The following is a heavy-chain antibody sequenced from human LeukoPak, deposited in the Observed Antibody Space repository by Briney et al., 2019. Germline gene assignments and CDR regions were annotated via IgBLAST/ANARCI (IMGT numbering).Heavy chain of an antibody. D-gene: IGHD1-26*01. CDR3: ARAEWELPSLFDY. V-gene: IGHV1-2*02. Sequence: ASVKVSCKASGYTFTGYYMHWVRQAPGQGLEWMGWINPNSGGTNYAQKFQGRVTMTRDTSISTAYMELSRLRSDDTAVYYCARAEWELPSLFDYWGQGTLVTVSS. CDR2: INPNSGGT. J-gene: IGHJ4*02. CDR1: GYTFTGYY.